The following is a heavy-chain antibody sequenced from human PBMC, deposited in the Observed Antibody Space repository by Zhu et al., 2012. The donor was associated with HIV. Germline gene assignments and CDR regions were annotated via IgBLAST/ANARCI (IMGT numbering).Heavy chain of an antibody. J-gene: IGHJ5*02. CDR2: IYYNGNT. Sequence: QVQLQESGPGLVKSSETLSLICTVSGGSISNYYWSWIRQPPGKGLEWIGYIYYNGNTNYNPSLKSRVSISVDTSKNHSSLKLNSVTPADTAVYYXTKLHTRGHEEFDPWGPEPWSPSPQ. V-gene: IGHV4-59*01. CDR1: GGSISNYY. D-gene: IGHD4-23*01. CDR3: TKLHTRGHEEFDP.